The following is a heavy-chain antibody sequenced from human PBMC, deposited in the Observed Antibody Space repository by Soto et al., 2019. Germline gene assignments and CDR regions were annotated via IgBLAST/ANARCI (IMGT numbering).Heavy chain of an antibody. Sequence: EGQLVESGGGLVKPGGSLKLSCEASGLTFSTAYMSWVRQAPGKGLEWVGRIKTKADGGTTEYAAPVKGRFNISRDDSKNTLYVDITSLKPEAAAGSHCTPDRPSRLPHPRVGGQGTRVTVSS. J-gene: IGHJ1*01. D-gene: IGHD4-17*01. CDR3: TPDRPSRLPHPRV. CDR1: GLTFSTAY. CDR2: IKTKADGGTT. V-gene: IGHV3-15*01.